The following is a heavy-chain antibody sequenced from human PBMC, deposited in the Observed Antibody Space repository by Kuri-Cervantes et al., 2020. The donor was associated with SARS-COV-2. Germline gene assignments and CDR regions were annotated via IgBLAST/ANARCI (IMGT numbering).Heavy chain of an antibody. CDR3: ARDQVSAAAGTGGSDY. J-gene: IGHJ4*02. CDR2: SIPIFGTA. Sequence: SVKVSCKASGGTFSSYAISWVRQAPGQGLEWMGRSIPIFGTANYAQKFQGRVTITADESTSTAYMELSSLRSEDTAVCYCARDQVSAAAGTGGSDYWGQGTLVTVSS. D-gene: IGHD6-13*01. CDR1: GGTFSSYA. V-gene: IGHV1-69*13.